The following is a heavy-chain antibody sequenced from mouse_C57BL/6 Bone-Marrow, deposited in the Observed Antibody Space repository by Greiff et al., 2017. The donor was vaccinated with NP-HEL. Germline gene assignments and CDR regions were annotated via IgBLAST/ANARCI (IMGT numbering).Heavy chain of an antibody. CDR2: IYPGNSDT. J-gene: IGHJ2*01. CDR3: TREFYYGPYYFDY. V-gene: IGHV1-5*01. Sequence: VQLQQSGTVLARPGASVKMSCKTSGYTFTSYWMHWVKQRPGQGLEWIGAIYPGNSDTSYNQKFKGKAKLTAVTSASTAYMELSSLTNEDSAVYYCTREFYYGPYYFDYWGQGTTLTVSS. D-gene: IGHD1-2*01. CDR1: GYTFTSYW.